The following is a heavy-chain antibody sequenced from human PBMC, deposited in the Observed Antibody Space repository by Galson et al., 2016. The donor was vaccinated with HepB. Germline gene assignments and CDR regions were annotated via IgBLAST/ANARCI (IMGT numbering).Heavy chain of an antibody. Sequence: SLRLSCAASGFAFSNYTMNWVRQAPGKGLEWVSYISSSSSTIYYADSVKGRFTISRDNAKNSLYLQMNSLRDEDTAVYYCAKGSQDLGYGYYDYYGMDVWGQGTTVTVSS. J-gene: IGHJ6*02. CDR2: ISSSSSTI. D-gene: IGHD5-12*01. CDR3: AKGSQDLGYGYYDYYGMDV. CDR1: GFAFSNYT. V-gene: IGHV3-48*02.